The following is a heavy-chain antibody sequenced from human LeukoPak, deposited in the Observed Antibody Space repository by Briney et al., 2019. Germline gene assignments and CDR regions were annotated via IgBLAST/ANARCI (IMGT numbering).Heavy chain of an antibody. Sequence: GGSLRLSCAASGFAFSSYSMNWVRQAPGKGLEWVSSISSSSSYIYYADSVKGRFTISRDNAKNSLYLQMNSLRAEDTAVYYCASTLGYCSGGSCYPEFHYYYYYGMDVWGQGTTVTVSS. J-gene: IGHJ6*02. CDR2: ISSSSSYI. D-gene: IGHD2-15*01. CDR1: GFAFSSYS. V-gene: IGHV3-21*01. CDR3: ASTLGYCSGGSCYPEFHYYYYYGMDV.